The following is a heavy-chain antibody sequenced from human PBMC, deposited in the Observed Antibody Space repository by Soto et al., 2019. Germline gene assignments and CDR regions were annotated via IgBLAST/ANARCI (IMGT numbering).Heavy chain of an antibody. CDR2: IIPILGIA. CDR3: ARDLAVAGTDDAFDI. V-gene: IGHV1-69*04. CDR1: GGTFSSYT. Sequence: SVKVSCKASGGTFSSYTISWVRQAPGQGLEWMGRIIPILGIANYAQKFQGRVTITADKSTSTAYMELSSLRSEDTAVYYCARDLAVAGTDDAFDIWGQGTMVTVSS. J-gene: IGHJ3*02. D-gene: IGHD6-19*01.